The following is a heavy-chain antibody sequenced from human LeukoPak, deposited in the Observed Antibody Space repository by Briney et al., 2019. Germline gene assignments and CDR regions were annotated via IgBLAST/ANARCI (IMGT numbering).Heavy chain of an antibody. D-gene: IGHD3-22*01. J-gene: IGHJ4*02. CDR2: ISGSGGST. CDR3: AKDPTLDYYDSSGYYPYFDY. Sequence: GGSLRLSCAASGFTFSSYAMSWVRQAPGKGLEWVSAISGSGGSTYYADSVKGRFTIFRDNSKNTLYLQMNSLRAEDTAVYYCAKDPTLDYYDSSGYYPYFDYWGQGTLVTASS. V-gene: IGHV3-23*01. CDR1: GFTFSSYA.